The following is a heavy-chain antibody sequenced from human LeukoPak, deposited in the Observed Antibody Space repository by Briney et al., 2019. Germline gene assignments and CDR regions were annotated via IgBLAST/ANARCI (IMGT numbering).Heavy chain of an antibody. D-gene: IGHD4-17*01. V-gene: IGHV4-39*07. CDR3: ARGSTTVTYY. Sequence: SETLSLTCTVSGGSISSSSYYWGWIRQPPGKGLEWIGSIYYSGSTYYNPSLKSRVTMSVDTSKNQFSLKLSSVTAADTAVYYCARGSTTVTYYWGQGTLVAVSS. CDR2: IYYSGST. J-gene: IGHJ4*02. CDR1: GGSISSSSYY.